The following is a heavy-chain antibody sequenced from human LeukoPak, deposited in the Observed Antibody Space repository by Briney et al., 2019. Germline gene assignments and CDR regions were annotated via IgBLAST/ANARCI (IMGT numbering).Heavy chain of an antibody. CDR3: ASSTIFGVVIDGAFDI. CDR1: GGTFSSYA. J-gene: IGHJ3*02. D-gene: IGHD3-3*01. CDR2: IIPIFGTA. Sequence: SVKVSCKASGGTFSSYAISWVRQAPGQGLEWMGGIIPIFGTANYAQKFQGRVTITTDESTSTAYMELSSLRSEDTAVYYCASSTIFGVVIDGAFDIWAKGQWSPSLQ. V-gene: IGHV1-69*05.